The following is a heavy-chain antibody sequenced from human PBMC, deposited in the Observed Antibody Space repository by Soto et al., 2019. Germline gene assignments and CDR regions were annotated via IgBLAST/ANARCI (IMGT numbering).Heavy chain of an antibody. Sequence: QVQLQESGPGVVKPSGTLSLTCAVSGGSVSSDYWWSWVRLPPGKGLEWIGEIYHSGRTNYNPSLKSRVTISLDKSKTQLSLILNSVTAADTAVYYCARDRPSYGRNFDYCGQGTLVTVSS. CDR1: GGSVSSDYW. J-gene: IGHJ4*02. D-gene: IGHD1-26*01. CDR2: IYHSGRT. V-gene: IGHV4-4*02. CDR3: ARDRPSYGRNFDY.